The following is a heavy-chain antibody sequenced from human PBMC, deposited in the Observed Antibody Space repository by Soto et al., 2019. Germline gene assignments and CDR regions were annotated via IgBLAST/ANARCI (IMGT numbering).Heavy chain of an antibody. CDR3: ARAGQYQLLYAY. J-gene: IGHJ4*02. Sequence: PGGSLRLSCAASGFTFSSYAMHWVRQAPGKGLEWVAVISYDGSNKYYADSVKGRFTISRDNSKNTLYLQMNSLRAEDTAVYYCARAGQYQLLYAYWGQGTLVTVSS. CDR2: ISYDGSNK. CDR1: GFTFSSYA. D-gene: IGHD2-2*02. V-gene: IGHV3-30-3*01.